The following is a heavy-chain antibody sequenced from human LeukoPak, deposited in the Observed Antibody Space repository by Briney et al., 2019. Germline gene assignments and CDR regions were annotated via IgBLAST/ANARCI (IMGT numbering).Heavy chain of an antibody. Sequence: ASVKVSCKVSGYTLTELSMHWVRQAPGQGLEWMGWINPNSGGTNYAQKFQGRVTMTRDTSISTAYMELSRLRSDDTAVYYCARVMRGWLRSKTFDYWGQGTLVTVSS. D-gene: IGHD5-12*01. J-gene: IGHJ4*02. CDR1: GYTLTELS. V-gene: IGHV1-2*02. CDR2: INPNSGGT. CDR3: ARVMRGWLRSKTFDY.